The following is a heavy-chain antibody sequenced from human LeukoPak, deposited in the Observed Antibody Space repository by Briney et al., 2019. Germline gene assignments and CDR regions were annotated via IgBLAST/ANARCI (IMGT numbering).Heavy chain of an antibody. D-gene: IGHD3-9*01. CDR3: AKAARYFDIRSAFDI. Sequence: GGSLRLSCAASGFTFDDYAMHWVRQAPGKGLEWVSGISWNSGSIGYADSVKGRFTISRDNAKNSLYLQMNSLRAEDTALYYCAKAARYFDIRSAFDIWGQGTMVTVSS. J-gene: IGHJ3*02. CDR1: GFTFDDYA. CDR2: ISWNSGSI. V-gene: IGHV3-9*01.